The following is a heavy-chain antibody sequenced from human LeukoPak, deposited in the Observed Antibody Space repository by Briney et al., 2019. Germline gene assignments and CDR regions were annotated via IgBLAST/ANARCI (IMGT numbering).Heavy chain of an antibody. CDR2: TYYRSKWYH. V-gene: IGHV6-1*01. Sequence: SQTLSLTCAISGDSVSSNSAAWNWIRQSPSRGLEWLGRTYYRSKWYHDYAVSVKSRITINADTSKSEFSLQLNSVTPEDTAVYYCARDPFTSGWPRDWGQGTLVTVSS. D-gene: IGHD6-19*01. J-gene: IGHJ4*02. CDR3: ARDPFTSGWPRD. CDR1: GDSVSSNSAA.